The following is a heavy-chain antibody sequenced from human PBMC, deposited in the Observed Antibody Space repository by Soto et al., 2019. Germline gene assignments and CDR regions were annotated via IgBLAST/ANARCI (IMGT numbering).Heavy chain of an antibody. Sequence: KASETLSLTCDVSGATISNDDWWRCVRQPRGKGLELIGEIYHSGSTNYNPSLKSRVTISVDNSKNQFSLKLSSVTAADTAVYYWAKDLGIAVSARRAFDIWGQGTMVTVSS. CDR1: GATISNDDW. CDR2: IYHSGST. V-gene: IGHV4-4*02. CDR3: AKDLGIAVSARRAFDI. J-gene: IGHJ3*02. D-gene: IGHD6-19*01.